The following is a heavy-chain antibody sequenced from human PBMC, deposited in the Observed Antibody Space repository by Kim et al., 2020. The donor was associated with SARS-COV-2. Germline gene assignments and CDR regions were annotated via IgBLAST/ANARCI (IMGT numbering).Heavy chain of an antibody. D-gene: IGHD3-16*02. Sequence: GRFTISRDNAKNSLYLQMNSLRAEDTAVYYCARVGYDYVWGSYRYGAFDIWGQWTMVTVSS. V-gene: IGHV3-11*05. J-gene: IGHJ3*02. CDR3: ARVGYDYVWGSYRYGAFDI.